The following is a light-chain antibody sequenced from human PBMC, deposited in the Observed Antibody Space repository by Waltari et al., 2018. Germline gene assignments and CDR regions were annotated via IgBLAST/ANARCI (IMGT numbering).Light chain of an antibody. CDR3: PSYDGSRSVSVV. J-gene: IGLJ2*01. CDR2: ANG. Sequence: QSVLTQPPSVSGAPGQRVTISCTRSSSNIGAGYDVHWYQRLPGTASKLLIYANGNGPTWVPEWFSGSKSGSSASVASTGLQAEEEADYYCPSYDGSRSVSVVFGGGTKLAVL. CDR1: SSNIGAGYD. V-gene: IGLV1-40*01.